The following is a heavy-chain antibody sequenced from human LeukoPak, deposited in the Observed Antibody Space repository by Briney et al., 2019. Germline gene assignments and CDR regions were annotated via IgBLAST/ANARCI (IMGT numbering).Heavy chain of an antibody. V-gene: IGHV4-34*01. CDR2: INHGGST. J-gene: IGHJ4*02. CDR3: ARGREIVGATYDY. Sequence: SETLSLTCAVYGGSFSGYYWSWIRQPPGKGLEWIGEINHGGSTNYNPSLKSRVTISVDTSKNQFSLKLSSVTAADTAVYYCARGREIVGATYDYWGQGTLVTVSS. CDR1: GGSFSGYY. D-gene: IGHD1-26*01.